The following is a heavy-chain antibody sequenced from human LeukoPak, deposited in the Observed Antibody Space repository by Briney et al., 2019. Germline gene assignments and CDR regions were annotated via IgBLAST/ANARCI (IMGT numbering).Heavy chain of an antibody. CDR2: INFDWTTT. D-gene: IGHD2-21*02. J-gene: IGHJ4*02. Sequence: AGGSLRFSCVASGFTFSNYWMQWVRQPPGGGLVWISRINFDWTTTNYADSVEGRFTISKDNAKNTLYLEMRSLRADDTAVYYCVKSCASDCFHKAPGDYWGQGTLVTVSA. V-gene: IGHV3-74*01. CDR1: GFTFSNYW. CDR3: VKSCASDCFHKAPGDY.